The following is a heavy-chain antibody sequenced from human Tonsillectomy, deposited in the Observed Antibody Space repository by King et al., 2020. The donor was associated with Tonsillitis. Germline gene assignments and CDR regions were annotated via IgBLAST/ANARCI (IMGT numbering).Heavy chain of an antibody. V-gene: IGHV3-30*02. D-gene: IGHD4-11*01. CDR2: IRYDGDDK. CDR3: AKELGRATYIPMDYGMDV. Sequence: VQLVESGGGVVQPGGSLRLSCAASGLPFSYYGMHWVRQAPGKGLEWVAFIRYDGDDKYYADSVKGRFTISRDNSKNTLCLQMNSLRAEDTAVYYCAKELGRATYIPMDYGMDVWGQGTTVTVSS. CDR1: GLPFSYYG. J-gene: IGHJ6*02.